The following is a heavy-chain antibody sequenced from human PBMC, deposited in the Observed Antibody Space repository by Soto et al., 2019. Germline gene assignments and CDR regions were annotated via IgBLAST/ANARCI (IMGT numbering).Heavy chain of an antibody. CDR1: GFTFSSYA. Sequence: GGSLRLSCAASGFTFSSYAMHWVRQAPGKGLEWVAVISYDGSNKYYADSVKGRFTISRDNSKNTLYLQMNSLRAEDTAVYYCAKDLPASSWGQGTLVTVSS. CDR2: ISYDGSNK. CDR3: AKDLPASS. J-gene: IGHJ5*02. V-gene: IGHV3-30-3*01.